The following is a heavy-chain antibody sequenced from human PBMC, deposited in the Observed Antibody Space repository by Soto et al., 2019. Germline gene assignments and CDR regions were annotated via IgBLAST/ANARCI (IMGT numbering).Heavy chain of an antibody. CDR1: GGSISSYY. CDR3: ARERYYGMDV. CDR2: IYYSGST. V-gene: IGHV4-59*01. Sequence: SETLSLTCTVSGGSISSYYWSWIRQPPGKGLEWIGNIYYSGSTNYNPSLKSRVTISVDTSKNQFSLTLSSVTAADTAVYYCARERYYGMDVWGQGTTVTVSS. J-gene: IGHJ6*02.